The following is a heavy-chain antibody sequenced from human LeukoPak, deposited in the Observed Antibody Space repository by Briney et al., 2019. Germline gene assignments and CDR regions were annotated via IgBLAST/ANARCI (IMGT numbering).Heavy chain of an antibody. CDR2: ISSSGSTI. V-gene: IGHV3-11*04. Sequence: GGSLRLSCAASGFTFSYFYMSWIRQAPGKGLEWVSYISSSGSTIFYADSAKGRFTISRDNAKNSLYLQMNGLRVEDTAVYYCARDPRTVRIWGQGTLVTVSS. CDR3: ARDPRTVRI. D-gene: IGHD1-1*01. J-gene: IGHJ4*02. CDR1: GFTFSYFY.